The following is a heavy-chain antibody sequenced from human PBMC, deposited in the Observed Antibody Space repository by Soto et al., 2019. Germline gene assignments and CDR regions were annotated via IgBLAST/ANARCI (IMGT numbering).Heavy chain of an antibody. V-gene: IGHV4-59*01. CDR2: IYYSGST. J-gene: IGHJ5*02. CDR3: ARAYCSGGSCYDVWWFDP. Sequence: PSETLSLTCTVSGGSISSYYWSWIRQPPGKGLEWIGYIYYSGSTNYNPSLKSRVTISVDTSKNQFSLKLSSVTAADTAVYYCARAYCSGGSCYDVWWFDPWGQGTLVTVSS. D-gene: IGHD2-15*01. CDR1: GGSISSYY.